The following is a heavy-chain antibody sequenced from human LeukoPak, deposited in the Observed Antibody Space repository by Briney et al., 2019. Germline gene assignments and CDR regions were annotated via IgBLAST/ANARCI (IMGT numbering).Heavy chain of an antibody. Sequence: PGGSLRLSCAASGFTFSNYWMSWVRQAPGKGLEWVANIKQDASEIYYVGSVKGRFIISRDNAKNSLFLQMNSLRAEDTAVYYCARLLRSTASSGMGYWGQGTLVTVSS. D-gene: IGHD2-8*01. J-gene: IGHJ4*02. CDR1: GFTFSNYW. CDR2: IKQDASEI. CDR3: ARLLRSTASSGMGY. V-gene: IGHV3-7*03.